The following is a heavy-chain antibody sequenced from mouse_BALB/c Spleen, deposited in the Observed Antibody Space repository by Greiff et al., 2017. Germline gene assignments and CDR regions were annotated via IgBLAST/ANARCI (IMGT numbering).Heavy chain of an antibody. D-gene: IGHD2-2*01. J-gene: IGHJ4*01. CDR2: IWRGGST. CDR3: AKKGLHPLMDY. Sequence: VKLQESGPSLVQPSQSLSITCSVSGFSLTSYGVHWVRQFPGKGLEWLGVIWRGGSTDYNAAFMSRLSITKDNSKSQVFFKMNSLQADDTAIYYCAKKGLHPLMDYWGQGTSVTVSS. V-gene: IGHV2-5-1*01. CDR1: GFSLTSYG.